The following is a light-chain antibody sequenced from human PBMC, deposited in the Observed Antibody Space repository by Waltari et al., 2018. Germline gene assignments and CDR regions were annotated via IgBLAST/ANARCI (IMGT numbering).Light chain of an antibody. CDR2: DVS. CDR1: TSDSGTYER. Sequence: QSALTQPPSVSGSPGQSVTIPCTVPTSDSGTYERATWYQPTPGAAPKLIISDVSSRPSGVSNRFSGSKSGNTASLTISDLQADDEADYYCNSFTISHTHVFGTGTKVTVL. CDR3: NSFTISHTHV. V-gene: IGLV2-18*02. J-gene: IGLJ1*01.